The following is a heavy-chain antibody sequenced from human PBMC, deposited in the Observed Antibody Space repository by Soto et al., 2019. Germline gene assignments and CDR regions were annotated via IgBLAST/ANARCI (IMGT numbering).Heavy chain of an antibody. V-gene: IGHV1-2*04. CDR3: ARSHRGYSYGESYYYGMDV. CDR2: INPNSGGT. J-gene: IGHJ6*02. D-gene: IGHD5-18*01. Sequence: ASVKVACKASGYTFTGYYMRWVRQAPGQGLEWMGWINPNSGGTNYAQKFQGWVTMTRDTSISTAYMELSRLRSDDTAVYYCARSHRGYSYGESYYYGMDVWGQGTTVTVSS. CDR1: GYTFTGYY.